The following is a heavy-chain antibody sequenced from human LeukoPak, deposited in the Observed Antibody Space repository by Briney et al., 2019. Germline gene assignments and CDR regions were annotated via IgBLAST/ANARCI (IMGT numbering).Heavy chain of an antibody. CDR3: ARGLGYCTSTTCLLPFDY. CDR2: IYSGGST. D-gene: IGHD2-2*01. J-gene: IGHJ4*02. CDR1: GFTVSTYY. V-gene: IGHV3-53*01. Sequence: GGSLRLSCAASGFTVSTYYMTWVRQAPGKGLECVSVIYSGGSTYYADSVKGRFTVSRDNSKNTLYLQMNSLRAEDTAMYYCARGLGYCTSTTCLLPFDYWGQGTLVTASS.